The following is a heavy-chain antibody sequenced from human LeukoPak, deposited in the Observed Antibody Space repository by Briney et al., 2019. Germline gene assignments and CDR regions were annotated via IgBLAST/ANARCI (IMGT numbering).Heavy chain of an antibody. CDR2: ISYDGSNK. V-gene: IGHV3-30*18. CDR1: GFTFSSYG. CDR3: AKAQYDSGGPADY. Sequence: PGGSLRLSCAASGFTFSSYGMHWVRQAPGKGLEWVAVISYDGSNKYYADSVKGRFTISRDNSKSTLNLQMNSLRAEDTAVYYCAKAQYDSGGPADYWGQGTLVTVSS. J-gene: IGHJ4*02. D-gene: IGHD3-22*01.